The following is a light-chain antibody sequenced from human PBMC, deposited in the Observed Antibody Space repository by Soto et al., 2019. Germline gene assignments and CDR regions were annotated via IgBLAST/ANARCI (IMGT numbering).Light chain of an antibody. J-gene: IGKJ3*01. CDR2: GVS. CDR3: QHYSYSRYFS. Sequence: EIVLTQSPGTLSLSPGERATISCRASQSVSHNYLAWYQKKPGQAPRLLIYGVSYRATGIPDRFSGSGSGTDFTLTISRLEHEDVAVYYCQHYSYSRYFSFGPGTKVDIK. V-gene: IGKV3-20*01. CDR1: QSVSHNY.